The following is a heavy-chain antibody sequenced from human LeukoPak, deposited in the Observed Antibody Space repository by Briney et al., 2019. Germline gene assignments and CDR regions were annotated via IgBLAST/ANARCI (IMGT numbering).Heavy chain of an antibody. D-gene: IGHD5-18*01. CDR1: GYTLTELS. Sequence: ASVKVSCEVSGYTLTELSMHWVRQAPGKGLEWMGGFDPEDGETIYAQKFQGRVTMTEDTSTDTAYMELSSLRSEDTAVYYCAGADTAMGLYGMDVWAKGPRSPSP. V-gene: IGHV1-24*01. CDR3: AGADTAMGLYGMDV. CDR2: FDPEDGET. J-gene: IGHJ6*02.